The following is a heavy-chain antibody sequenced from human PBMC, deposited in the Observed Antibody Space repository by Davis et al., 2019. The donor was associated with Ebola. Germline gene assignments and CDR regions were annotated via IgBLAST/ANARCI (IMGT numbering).Heavy chain of an antibody. Sequence: PGGSLRLSCAASGFTFRSYGMHWVRQAPGKGLEWVAVIWYDGSNKYYADSVKGRFTISRDNSKNTLYLQMNSLRDEDTAVYYCARARYYDYIWGSYRPTAYFDYWGQGTLVTVSS. D-gene: IGHD3-16*02. J-gene: IGHJ4*02. CDR3: ARARYYDYIWGSYRPTAYFDY. CDR1: GFTFRSYG. CDR2: IWYDGSNK. V-gene: IGHV3-33*01.